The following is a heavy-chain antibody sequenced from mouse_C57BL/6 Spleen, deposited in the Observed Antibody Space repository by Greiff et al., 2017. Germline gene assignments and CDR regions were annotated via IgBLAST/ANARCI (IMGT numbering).Heavy chain of an antibody. CDR2: ISYDGSN. V-gene: IGHV3-6*01. Sequence: EVKLMESGPGLVKPSQSLSLTCSVTGYSITSGYYWNWIRQFPGNKLEWMGYISYDGSNHYNPSLKNRISLTRDTSKNQFFLKLNSVTTEDTATYYCAREGINHFDYWGQGTTLTVSS. J-gene: IGHJ2*01. CDR3: AREGINHFDY. D-gene: IGHD2-4*01. CDR1: GYSITSGYY.